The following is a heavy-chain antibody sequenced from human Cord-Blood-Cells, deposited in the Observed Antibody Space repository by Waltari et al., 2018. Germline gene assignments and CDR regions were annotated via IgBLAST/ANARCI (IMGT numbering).Heavy chain of an antibody. D-gene: IGHD2-2*01. CDR2: IIPIFGTE. Sequence: HVQLVQSGAEVKKPWSSVKVSCKASGGTFSSYAITWLRQAPGQGLEWLGGIIPIFGTENYAQKFQGRVTITADESTSTAYMELSSLRSEDTAVYYCAREPVVVVPAAYFDYWGQGTLVTVSS. CDR1: GGTFSSYA. J-gene: IGHJ4*02. V-gene: IGHV1-69*01. CDR3: AREPVVVVPAAYFDY.